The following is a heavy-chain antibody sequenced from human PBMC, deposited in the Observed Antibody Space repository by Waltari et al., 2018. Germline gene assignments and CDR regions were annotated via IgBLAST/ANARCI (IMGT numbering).Heavy chain of an antibody. CDR1: GFTFSSYG. J-gene: IGHJ4*02. CDR2: RRYDGSNK. Sequence: QVQLVESGGGVVQPGGSLRLSCAASGFTFSSYGMHWVRQAPGKGLEWVAFRRYDGSNKYYADSVKGRFTISRDNSKNTLYLQMNSLRAEDTAVYYCAKDLLGSGSYGGWDYFDYWGQGTLVTVSS. CDR3: AKDLLGSGSYGGWDYFDY. D-gene: IGHD1-26*01. V-gene: IGHV3-30*02.